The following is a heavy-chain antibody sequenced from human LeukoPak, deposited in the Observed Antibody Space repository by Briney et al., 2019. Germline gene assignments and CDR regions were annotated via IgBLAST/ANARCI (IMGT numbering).Heavy chain of an antibody. CDR3: AKGPYHDFWSGPLH. Sequence: AGSLRLPCAASGFTFSSYAIPCVPQAPAKPLQWVSRITGSGGSTYYADSMKSLFSICRDNAKNTLYLQLNSLRAEDTGVFYCAKGPYHDFWSGPLHWCQGTLVTVSS. CDR1: GFTFSSYA. V-gene: IGHV3-23*01. J-gene: IGHJ4*02. CDR2: ITGSGGST. D-gene: IGHD3-3*01.